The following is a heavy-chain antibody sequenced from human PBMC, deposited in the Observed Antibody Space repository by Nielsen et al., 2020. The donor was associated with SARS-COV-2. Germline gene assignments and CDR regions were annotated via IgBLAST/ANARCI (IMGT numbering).Heavy chain of an antibody. Sequence: GESLKISCVASGFTFSTYAMHWVRQAPGKGLEWVTIISYDGSNKNYADSVKGRFTISRDNSKNTLYLQMKSLRAEDTAVYYCVKDNSSGWDVYFDYWGQGTLVTVSS. J-gene: IGHJ4*02. CDR2: ISYDGSNK. V-gene: IGHV3-30*18. CDR3: VKDNSSGWDVYFDY. CDR1: GFTFSTYA. D-gene: IGHD6-19*01.